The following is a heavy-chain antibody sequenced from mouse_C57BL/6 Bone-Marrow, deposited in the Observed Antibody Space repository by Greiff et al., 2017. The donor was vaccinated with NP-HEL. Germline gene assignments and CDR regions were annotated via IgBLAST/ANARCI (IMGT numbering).Heavy chain of an antibody. Sequence: EVQLVESGPELVKPGASVKMSCKASGYTFTDYNMHWVKQSHGKSLEWIGYINPNNGGTSYNQKFKGKATLTVNKSSSTAYMELRSLTSEDSAVYYCARPYGNYERYYFDYWGQGTTLTVSS. CDR1: GYTFTDYN. J-gene: IGHJ2*01. D-gene: IGHD2-1*01. V-gene: IGHV1-22*01. CDR3: ARPYGNYERYYFDY. CDR2: INPNNGGT.